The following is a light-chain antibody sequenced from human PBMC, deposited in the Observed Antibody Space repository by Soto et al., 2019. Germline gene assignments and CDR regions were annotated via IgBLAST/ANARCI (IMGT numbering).Light chain of an antibody. CDR1: QSINNF. CDR2: DVS. Sequence: EIVLTQSPATLSLSPGERATLSCRASQSINNFIAWYQQKSGQPPRLVIYDVSKRATGIPARFSGSGSGTAFTLSISSLEPEDFAVYFCQQRSNWPPTWTFGPGTKVEVK. J-gene: IGKJ1*01. CDR3: QQRSNWPPTWT. V-gene: IGKV3-11*01.